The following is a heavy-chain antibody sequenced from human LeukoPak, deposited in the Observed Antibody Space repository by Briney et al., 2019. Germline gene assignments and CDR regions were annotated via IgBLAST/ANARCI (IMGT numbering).Heavy chain of an antibody. CDR1: GFTFDDYA. CDR2: ISWNSSGI. V-gene: IGHV3-9*01. CDR3: AKDMGAGSPYYYYGMDV. Sequence: GGSLRLSCAASGFTFDDYALHWVRQAPGKGLEGVSGISWNSSGIDYADSVKGRFTISRDNAKNSLYLQMNSLRAEDTALYYCAKDMGAGSPYYYYGMDVWGQGTTVTVSS. D-gene: IGHD3-10*01. J-gene: IGHJ6*02.